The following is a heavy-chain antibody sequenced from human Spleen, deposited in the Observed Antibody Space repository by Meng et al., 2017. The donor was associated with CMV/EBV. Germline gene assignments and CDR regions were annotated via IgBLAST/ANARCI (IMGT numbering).Heavy chain of an antibody. J-gene: IGHJ4*02. V-gene: IGHV4-34*01. CDR1: GGSFSGYY. CDR2: INHSGST. D-gene: IGHD3-9*01. Sequence: SETLSLTCAVYGGSFSGYYWSWIRQPPGKGLEWIGEINHSGSTTYNPSLKSRVTISVDTSKNQFSLKLSSVTAADTAVYYCARGGNYDILTGYYKLKRGLDYWGQGTLVTVSS. CDR3: ARGGNYDILTGYYKLKRGLDY.